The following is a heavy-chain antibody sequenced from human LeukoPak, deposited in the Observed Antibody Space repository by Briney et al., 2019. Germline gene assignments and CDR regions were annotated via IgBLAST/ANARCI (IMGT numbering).Heavy chain of an antibody. J-gene: IGHJ6*02. D-gene: IGHD3-10*01. Sequence: SVKVSCKASGGTFSSYAISWVRQAPGQGLEWMGRIIPILGIANYAQKFQGRVTITADKSTSTAYMELSSLRSEDTAVYYRARDRGSGSYYKEPDYGMDVWGQGTTVTVSS. CDR3: ARDRGSGSYYKEPDYGMDV. CDR1: GGTFSSYA. V-gene: IGHV1-69*04. CDR2: IIPILGIA.